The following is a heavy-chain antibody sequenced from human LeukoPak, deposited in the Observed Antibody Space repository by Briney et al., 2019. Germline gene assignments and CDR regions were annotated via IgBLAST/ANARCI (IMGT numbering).Heavy chain of an antibody. CDR2: INGGNGNT. CDR1: GYTFTSYP. CDR3: GRDPDY. V-gene: IGHV1-3*01. Sequence: ASVKVSCKASGYTFTSYPMHWVRQAPGQRLERMGWINGGNGNTKYSQKFQGRVTITRDTSATTAYMELSSLTSEDTAVYYCGRDPDYWGQGTLVTVSS. J-gene: IGHJ4*02.